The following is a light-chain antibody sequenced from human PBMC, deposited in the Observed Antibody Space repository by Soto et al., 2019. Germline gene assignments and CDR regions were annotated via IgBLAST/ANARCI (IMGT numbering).Light chain of an antibody. Sequence: EIVLTQSPATLSLSPGERATLSCRASQSVNNYLAWYQQRPGPAPRLLIYDASNRATGIPAMFSGSGSGTDFTLSISSLEPEDFAVYYCQHRNNRPFSFGPGTKVDIK. CDR1: QSVNNY. J-gene: IGKJ3*01. CDR3: QHRNNRPFS. CDR2: DAS. V-gene: IGKV3-11*01.